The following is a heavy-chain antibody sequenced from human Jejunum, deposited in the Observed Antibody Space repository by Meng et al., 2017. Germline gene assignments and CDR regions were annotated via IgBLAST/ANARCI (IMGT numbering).Heavy chain of an antibody. V-gene: IGHV4-61*01. CDR3: ARAAAGTGFGYFDL. D-gene: IGHD6-19*01. CDR1: GVSVNIRTYY. CDR2: IDNSGST. Sequence: QVPMSGSGPGLGWPAATLLLMCTVSGVSVNIRTYYWSWIRQPPGKGLEWIAYIDNSGSTNYNPSLKSRVIISVDTSKNQFYLQMSSLTAADTAVYYCARAAAGTGFGYFDLWGRGTLVTVSS. J-gene: IGHJ2*01.